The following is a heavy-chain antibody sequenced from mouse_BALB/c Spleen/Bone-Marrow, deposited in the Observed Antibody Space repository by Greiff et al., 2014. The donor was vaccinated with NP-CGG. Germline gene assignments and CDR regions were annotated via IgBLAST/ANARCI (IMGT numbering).Heavy chain of an antibody. V-gene: IGHV5-15*02. J-gene: IGHJ4*01. Sequence: EVKLQESGGGLVQPGGSRKLSCAASGFTFSDYGMAWVRQAPGKGPEWVAFISNLAYSIYYADTVTGRFTISRENAKNTLYLEMSSLRSEDTAMYYCAREGGAMDYWGQGTSVTFSS. CDR2: ISNLAYSI. CDR3: AREGGAMDY. CDR1: GFTFSDYG.